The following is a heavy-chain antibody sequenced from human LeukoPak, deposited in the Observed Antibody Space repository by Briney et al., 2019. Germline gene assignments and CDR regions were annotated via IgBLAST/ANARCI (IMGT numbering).Heavy chain of an antibody. CDR2: IIPILGIA. CDR1: GGTFISYA. V-gene: IGHV1-69*04. CDR3: ARDGNYYDSSGYSTGDLFDY. J-gene: IGHJ4*02. Sequence: SVKVSCKDSGGTFISYAISWVRQAPGQGLEWMGRIIPILGIANYAQKFQGRVTITADKSTSTAYMELSSLRSEDTAVYYCARDGNYYDSSGYSTGDLFDYWGQGTLVTVSS. D-gene: IGHD3-22*01.